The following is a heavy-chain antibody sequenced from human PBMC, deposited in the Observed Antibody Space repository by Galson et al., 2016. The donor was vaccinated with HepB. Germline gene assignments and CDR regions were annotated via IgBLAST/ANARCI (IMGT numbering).Heavy chain of an antibody. CDR3: AKGTRSTSCYFGGCYYGLDV. V-gene: IGHV3-23*01. J-gene: IGHJ6*02. D-gene: IGHD2-2*01. CDR2: ISGSGGST. Sequence: SLRLSCAASGFTFNMYAMSWVRQAPGKGLEWVSAISGSGGSTYYADSVKGRFTISRDNSKKTVFLQMNSLRADDTAVYYCAKGTRSTSCYFGGCYYGLDVWGQGTTGTGSS. CDR1: GFTFNMYA.